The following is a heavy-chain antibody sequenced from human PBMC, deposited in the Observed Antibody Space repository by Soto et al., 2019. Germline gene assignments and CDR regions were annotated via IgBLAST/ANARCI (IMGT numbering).Heavy chain of an antibody. J-gene: IGHJ6*02. V-gene: IGHV3-30-3*01. CDR3: ARDRGIGYYYGMDV. CDR2: ISYDGSNK. Sequence: QVQLVESGGGVVQPGRSLRLSCAASGFTFSSYAMHWVRQAPGKGLEWVAVISYDGSNKYYADSVKGRCTISRDNSKNTLYLQMNSLRAEDTAVYYCARDRGIGYYYGMDVWGQGTTVTVSS. D-gene: IGHD1-20*01. CDR1: GFTFSSYA.